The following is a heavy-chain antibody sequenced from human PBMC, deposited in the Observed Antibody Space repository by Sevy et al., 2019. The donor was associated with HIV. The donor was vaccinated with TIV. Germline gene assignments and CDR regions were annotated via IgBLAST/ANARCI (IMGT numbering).Heavy chain of an antibody. CDR2: ISGSGGST. Sequence: GGSLRLSCAASGFTFSSYAMSWVRQAPGKGLEWVSAISGSGGSTYYADSVKGRFTISRDNSKNTLYLQMNGLRADDTAVYYCAKNKGDYQREYYFDCWGQGTLVTVSS. CDR3: AKNKGDYQREYYFDC. CDR1: GFTFSSYA. J-gene: IGHJ4*02. D-gene: IGHD4-17*01. V-gene: IGHV3-23*01.